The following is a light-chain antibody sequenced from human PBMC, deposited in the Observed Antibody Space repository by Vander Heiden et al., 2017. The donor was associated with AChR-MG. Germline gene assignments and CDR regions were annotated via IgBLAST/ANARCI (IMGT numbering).Light chain of an antibody. V-gene: IGLV2-14*01. CDR3: SSYTSSSTRV. CDR2: EVS. Sequence: QSPLTQPASVSGSPGPSITISCTGTSRDVGGYNYVSWYQQHPGKAPKLMIYEVSNRPSGVSNRFSGSKSGNTASLTISGLQAEDEADYYCSSYTSSSTRVFGGGTKLTV. J-gene: IGLJ2*01. CDR1: SRDVGGYNY.